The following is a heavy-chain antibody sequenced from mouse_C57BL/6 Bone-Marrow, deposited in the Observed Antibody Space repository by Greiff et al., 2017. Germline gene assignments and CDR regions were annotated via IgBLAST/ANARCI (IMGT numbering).Heavy chain of an antibody. V-gene: IGHV1-59*01. CDR1: GYTFTSYW. Sequence: QVQLQQPGAELVRPGTSVKLSCKASGYTFTSYWMHWVKQRPGQGLEWIGVIDPSDSYTNYNQKFKGKATLTVDTSSSTAYMHLSSLTSEDSAVYYCARFTTVVATDYWGQGTTLTVSS. CDR3: ARFTTVVATDY. D-gene: IGHD1-1*01. CDR2: IDPSDSYT. J-gene: IGHJ2*01.